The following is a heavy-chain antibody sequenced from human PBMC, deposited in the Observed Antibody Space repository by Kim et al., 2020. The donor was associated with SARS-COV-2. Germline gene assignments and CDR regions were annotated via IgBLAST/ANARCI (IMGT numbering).Heavy chain of an antibody. CDR1: GFTFTPYS. D-gene: IGHD4-4*01. Sequence: GGSLRLSCAASGFTFTPYSMNWVRQAPGKGLEWISYITGSSDGIYYADSVKGRFTMSRDNAKNSEYLQMNSLRDEDTAVYYCARSSHYRFDCWGQGTLVTVSS. J-gene: IGHJ4*02. CDR3: ARSSHYRFDC. V-gene: IGHV3-48*02. CDR2: ITGSSDGI.